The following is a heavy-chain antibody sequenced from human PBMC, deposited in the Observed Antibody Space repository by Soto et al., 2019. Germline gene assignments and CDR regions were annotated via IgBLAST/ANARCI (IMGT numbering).Heavy chain of an antibody. V-gene: IGHV3-7*04. CDR2: IKMDASEK. J-gene: IGHJ4*01. D-gene: IGHD3-10*01. CDR3: ARVSGYGSAASVNHYLDY. CDR1: GFTFGSYW. Sequence: PGGSLRLSCAASGFTFGSYWMSWVRQAPGKGMEWLASIKMDASEKKNVDSVKGRFTLSRDNAKNSLYLQMDRLRAEDSAVYYCARVSGYGSAASVNHYLDYWGHGTLVTVSS.